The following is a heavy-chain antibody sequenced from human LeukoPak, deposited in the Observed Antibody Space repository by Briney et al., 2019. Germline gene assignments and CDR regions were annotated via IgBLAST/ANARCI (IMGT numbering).Heavy chain of an antibody. CDR3: ARVRCGGDCYFDY. V-gene: IGHV1-69*01. CDR1: VGTFSSYA. CDR2: IIPIFGTA. D-gene: IGHD2-21*02. J-gene: IGHJ4*02. Sequence: SVKVSCKASVGTFSSYAISWVRQAPGQGLEWMGGIIPIFGTANYAQKFQGRVTITADESTSTAYMELSSLRSEDTAVYYCARVRCGGDCYFDYWGQGTLVTVSS.